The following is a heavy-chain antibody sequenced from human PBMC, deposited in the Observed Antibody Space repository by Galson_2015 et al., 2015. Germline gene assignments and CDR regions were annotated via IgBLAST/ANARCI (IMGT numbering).Heavy chain of an antibody. CDR1: GDSVSGNSAA. CDR3: ARTSAIGTDY. J-gene: IGHJ4*02. V-gene: IGHV6-1*01. Sequence: CAISGDSVSGNSAAWNWIRQSPSRGLEWLGRTYYNSKWYNDYASSVKSRISISPDTSKNQFSLHLNSVTPEDTAVYYCARTSAIGTDYWGQGTLVTVSS. D-gene: IGHD1-1*01. CDR2: TYYNSKWYN.